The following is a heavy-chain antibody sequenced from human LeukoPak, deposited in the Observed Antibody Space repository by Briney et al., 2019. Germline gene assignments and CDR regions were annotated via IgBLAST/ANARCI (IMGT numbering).Heavy chain of an antibody. J-gene: IGHJ4*02. D-gene: IGHD6-19*01. CDR3: ARSRGGYSSGWYRGYFDY. CDR1: GGSISSYY. Sequence: SETLSLTCTVSGGSISSYYWTWIRRPAGKGLEWIGRIYTTGSTSYNPSLKSRVIMSVDKSKNQFSLKLSSVTAADTAVYYCARSRGGYSSGWYRGYFDYWGQGTLVTVSS. CDR2: IYTTGST. V-gene: IGHV4-4*07.